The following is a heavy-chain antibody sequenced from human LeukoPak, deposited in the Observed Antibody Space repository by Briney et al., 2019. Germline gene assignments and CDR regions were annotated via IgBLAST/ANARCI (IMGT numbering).Heavy chain of an antibody. V-gene: IGHV1-8*01. Sequence: APVKVSCKASGYTFTSYDINWVRQATGQGLEWMGWMNPNSGNTGYAQKFQGRVTMTRNTSISTAYMELSSLRSEDTAVYYCARGGRYTYYDFRSGYYPLYFDYWGQGTLVTVSS. D-gene: IGHD3-3*01. CDR3: ARGGRYTYYDFRSGYYPLYFDY. CDR2: MNPNSGNT. CDR1: GYTFTSYD. J-gene: IGHJ4*02.